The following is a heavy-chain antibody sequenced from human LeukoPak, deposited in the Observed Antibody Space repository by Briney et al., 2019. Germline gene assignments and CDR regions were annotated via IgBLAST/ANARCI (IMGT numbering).Heavy chain of an antibody. J-gene: IGHJ4*02. Sequence: SVKVSCKASGGTFSSYAISWVRQAPGQGLEWMGGIIPIFGTANYAQKFQGRVTMTRDTSTSTVYMELSSLRSEDTAVYYCARSPNIAAAGTGGYFLFDYWGQGTLVTVSS. V-gene: IGHV1-69*05. CDR1: GGTFSSYA. D-gene: IGHD6-13*01. CDR2: IIPIFGTA. CDR3: ARSPNIAAAGTGGYFLFDY.